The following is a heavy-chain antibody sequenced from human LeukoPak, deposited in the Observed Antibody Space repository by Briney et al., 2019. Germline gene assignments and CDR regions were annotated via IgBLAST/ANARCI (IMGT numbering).Heavy chain of an antibody. Sequence: GGSLRLSCAASGFTFSSYSMNWVRQAPGKGLEWVSSISSSSYIYYADSVKGRFTISRDNAKNSLYLQMNSLRAEDTAVYYCARDVEMATMGGFDYWGQGTLVTVSS. CDR1: GFTFSSYS. D-gene: IGHD5-24*01. CDR3: ARDVEMATMGGFDY. CDR2: ISSSSYI. V-gene: IGHV3-21*01. J-gene: IGHJ4*02.